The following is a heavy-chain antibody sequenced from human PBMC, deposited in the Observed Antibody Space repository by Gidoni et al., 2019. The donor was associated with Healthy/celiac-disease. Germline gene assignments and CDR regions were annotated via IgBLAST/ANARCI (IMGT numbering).Heavy chain of an antibody. CDR3: ARVFRYSSGWETNDAFDI. CDR1: GGTFSSYA. V-gene: IGHV1-69*01. J-gene: IGHJ3*02. CDR2: IIPIFGTA. D-gene: IGHD6-19*01. Sequence: QVQLVQSGAEVKKPGSSVKVSCKASGGTFSSYAISWVRQAPGQGLEWMGGIIPIFGTANYAQKFQGRVTITADESTSTAYMELSSLRSEDTAVYYCARVFRYSSGWETNDAFDIWGQGTMVTVSS.